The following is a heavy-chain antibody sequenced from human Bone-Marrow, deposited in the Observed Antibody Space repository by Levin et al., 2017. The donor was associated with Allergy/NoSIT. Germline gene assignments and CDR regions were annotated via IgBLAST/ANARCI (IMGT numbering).Heavy chain of an antibody. V-gene: IGHV4-59*08. D-gene: IGHD3-10*01. CDR3: ARQLSYVMDA. J-gene: IGHJ6*02. CDR1: GGSIGSYY. CDR2: VYFSGST. Sequence: PSETLSLTCSVSGGSIGSYYWNWIRQPPGGKLEWIGYVYFSGSTNYNPSLKGRATILLDTSKNQFSLKLSSVTAADTAVYYCARQLSYVMDAWGQGTTVTVSS.